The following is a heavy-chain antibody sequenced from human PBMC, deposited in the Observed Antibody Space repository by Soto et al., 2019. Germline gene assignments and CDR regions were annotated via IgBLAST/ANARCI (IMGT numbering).Heavy chain of an antibody. CDR3: ARVCCHPESNWFDP. CDR1: DDSISSSIHH. J-gene: IGHJ5*02. V-gene: IGHV4-39*01. Sequence: PSETLSLTCTVSDDSISSSIHHWGWIRQSPGKGLEWIGSISYSGSTYYSPSLKSRLTISADTSKNQFSLKLTSVTAADTVVYYCARVCCHPESNWFDPWGQGALVTVSS. CDR2: ISYSGST.